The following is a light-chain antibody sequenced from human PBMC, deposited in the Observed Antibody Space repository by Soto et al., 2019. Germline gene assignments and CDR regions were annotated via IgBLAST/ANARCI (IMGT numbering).Light chain of an antibody. CDR1: QSISSW. CDR2: KAS. J-gene: IGKJ1*01. CDR3: LQFNTFPWT. V-gene: IGKV1-5*03. Sequence: QMTQSPSTLSASVGDRVTITCRASQSISSWLAWYQQKPGKAPKLLIYKASSLESGVPSRFSGSGSGTEFTLTISSLQPDDFATYYCLQFNTFPWTFGQGTKVDIK.